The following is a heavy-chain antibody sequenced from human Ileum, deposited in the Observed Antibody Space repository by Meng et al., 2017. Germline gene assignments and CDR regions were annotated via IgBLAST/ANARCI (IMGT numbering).Heavy chain of an antibody. CDR1: GGAFSSSA. CDR2: IIPILNAS. J-gene: IGHJ5*02. CDR3: ARDCSGGGCFDP. V-gene: IGHV1-69*10. Sequence: VQLVPSGAEVKYPGSSVTVSCKASGGAFSSSAIGWLRQAPGRGLEWMGGIIPILNASTYAQNFKGRVTLSADMATTTVYMELSSLTSDDTAVYFCARDCSGGGCFDPWGQGTLVTVSS. D-gene: IGHD2-15*01.